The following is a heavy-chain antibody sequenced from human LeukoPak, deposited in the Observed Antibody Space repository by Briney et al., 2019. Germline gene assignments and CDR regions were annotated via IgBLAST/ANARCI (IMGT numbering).Heavy chain of an antibody. J-gene: IGHJ3*02. CDR2: IKQDGSEK. CDR1: GFTFSSYW. V-gene: IGHV3-7*01. D-gene: IGHD2-15*01. Sequence: GGSLRLSCAASGFTFSSYWMSWVRQAPGKGLEWVANIKQDGSEKYYVDSVKGRFTISRDNAKNSLYLQMNSLRAEDTAVYYCARGAEGYIVVVVAATSALGAFDIWGQGTMVTVSS. CDR3: ARGAEGYIVVVVAATSALGAFDI.